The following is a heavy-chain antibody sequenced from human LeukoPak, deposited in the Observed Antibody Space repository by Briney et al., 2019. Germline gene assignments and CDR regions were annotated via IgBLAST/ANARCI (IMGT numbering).Heavy chain of an antibody. V-gene: IGHV1-46*01. CDR2: INPSGGST. CDR1: GYTFTSYY. D-gene: IGHD3-10*01. CDR3: ARDSDHYGSGSYYTTAVKGWFDP. Sequence: ASVKVSCKASGYTFTSYYMHWVRQAPGHGLEWMGIINPSGGSTSYAQKFQGRVTMTRDMSTSTVYMELSSLRSEDTAVYYCARDSDHYGSGSYYTTAVKGWFDPWGQGTLVTVSS. J-gene: IGHJ5*02.